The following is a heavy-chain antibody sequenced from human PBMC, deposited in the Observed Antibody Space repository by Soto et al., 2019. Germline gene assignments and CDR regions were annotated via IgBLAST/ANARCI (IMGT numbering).Heavy chain of an antibody. Sequence: QLVESGGGFVQPGGSLRLSCAGSGFTFSYYSMNWVHLPPGKGLEYIAYISSNSETIHYADSVKGRFTISRDNARNSLFLQMDSLGADDTAIYYCAKSLYSNYNGDSWGQGTLVTVSS. CDR3: AKSLYSNYNGDS. V-gene: IGHV3-48*04. CDR1: GFTFSYYS. J-gene: IGHJ5*01. D-gene: IGHD4-4*01. CDR2: ISSNSETI.